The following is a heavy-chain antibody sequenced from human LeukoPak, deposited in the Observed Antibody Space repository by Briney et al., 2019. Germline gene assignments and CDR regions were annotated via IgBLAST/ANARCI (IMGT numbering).Heavy chain of an antibody. D-gene: IGHD3-3*01. CDR2: IHHSGST. V-gene: IGHV4-4*02. CDR3: ARAYYDYWSGYRN. J-gene: IGHJ1*01. CDR1: SGSISSNNW. Sequence: SETLSLTCAVSSGSISSNNWWSWVRQPPGQGLEWIGEIHHSGSTNYNPSLTSRVTISLDKPNNQFSLRLTSVTAADTAVYYCARAYYDYWSGYRNWGRGTLVIVSS.